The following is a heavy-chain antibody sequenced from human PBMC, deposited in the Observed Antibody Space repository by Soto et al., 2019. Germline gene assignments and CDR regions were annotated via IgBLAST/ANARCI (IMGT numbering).Heavy chain of an antibody. V-gene: IGHV3-30-3*01. CDR3: VRSRSGAVADSFDL. CDR2: VSKDGSVK. D-gene: IGHD3-10*01. Sequence: GGSLSLSCEGPGFTLSRHALHWVRQAPGKGLEWVAVVSKDGSVKYWIESVKGRFTLSRDNSKNTVYLEMNSLRPEDTGVYYCVRSRSGAVADSFDLWGQGTLVTVSS. J-gene: IGHJ4*02. CDR1: GFTLSRHA.